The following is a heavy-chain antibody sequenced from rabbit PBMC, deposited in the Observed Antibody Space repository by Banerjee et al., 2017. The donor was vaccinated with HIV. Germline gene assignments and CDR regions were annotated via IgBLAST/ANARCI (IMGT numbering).Heavy chain of an antibody. CDR3: AREAGSVDYNL. D-gene: IGHD4-2*01. CDR2: IESGSGGRT. Sequence: QSLEKSGGDLVKPGASLTLSCKASGIDFSTYGITWLRQAPGKGLEWIAYIESGSGGRTYYASWAKGRFTVSRTSSTMVTLQMTSLTVADTATYFCAREAGSVDYNLWGQGTLVTVS. J-gene: IGHJ4*01. V-gene: IGHV1S40*01. CDR1: GIDFSTYG.